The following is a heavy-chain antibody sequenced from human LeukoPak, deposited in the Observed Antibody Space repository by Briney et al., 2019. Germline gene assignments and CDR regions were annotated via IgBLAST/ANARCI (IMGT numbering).Heavy chain of an antibody. CDR2: INHSGST. CDR3: ARGATHVRI. Sequence: SETLSLTCAVYGGSFSGYYWSWIRQPPGEGLEWIGEINHSGSTNYNPSLKSRVTTSVDTSKNQFSLKLSSVTAADTAVYYCARGATHVRIWGQGTMVTVSS. V-gene: IGHV4-34*01. J-gene: IGHJ3*01. CDR1: GGSFSGYY. D-gene: IGHD2-21*01.